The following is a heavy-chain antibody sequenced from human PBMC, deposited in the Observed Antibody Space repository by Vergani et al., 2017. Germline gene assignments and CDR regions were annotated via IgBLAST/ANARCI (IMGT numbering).Heavy chain of an antibody. J-gene: IGHJ6*03. CDR3: ARRLGYCSGGSCSRYRDV. V-gene: IGHV5-51*01. CDR2: IYPGDSDT. D-gene: IGHD2-15*01. Sequence: EVQLVQSGAEVKKPGESLKISCKGSGYSFTSYWIGWVRQMPGKGLEWMGIIYPGDSDTRYSPSFQGQVTISADKSISTAYLQWSSRKATDTAMYYCARRLGYCSGGSCSRYRDVWGKGTTVTVSS. CDR1: GYSFTSYW.